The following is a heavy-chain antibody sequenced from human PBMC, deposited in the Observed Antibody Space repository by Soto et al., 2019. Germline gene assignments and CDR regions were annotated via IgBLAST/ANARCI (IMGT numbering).Heavy chain of an antibody. D-gene: IGHD1-26*01. CDR3: AHRTSVGATGF. V-gene: IGHV2-5*02. Sequence: QITLKESGPSLVKPTQTLTLTCTFSGFSLSTSGVGVGWIRQPPGKALEWLALIYWDNDKRYSPSLKSRLTSTXDTSKTQGVLTLTNMDPGDTAKYYRAHRTSVGATGFWGQGTLVTVSS. CDR1: GFSLSTSGVG. J-gene: IGHJ4*02. CDR2: IYWDNDK.